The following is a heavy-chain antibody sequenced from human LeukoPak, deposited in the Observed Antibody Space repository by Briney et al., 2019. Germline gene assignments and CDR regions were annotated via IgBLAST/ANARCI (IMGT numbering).Heavy chain of an antibody. CDR2: IRNKAYGGTT. D-gene: IGHD2/OR15-2a*01. Sequence: GGSLRLSCTASGFTFGDYTMSWVRQAPGKGLEWVGFIRNKAYGGTTEYAASVKGRFTISRDDSKSIVYLQMNSLKTEDTAVYYCTRVFRYYYYYMDVRAKGTTVTVSS. J-gene: IGHJ6*03. CDR1: GFTFGDYT. V-gene: IGHV3-49*04. CDR3: TRVFRYYYYYMDV.